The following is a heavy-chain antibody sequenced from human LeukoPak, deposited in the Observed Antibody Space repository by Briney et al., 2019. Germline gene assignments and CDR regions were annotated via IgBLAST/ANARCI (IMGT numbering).Heavy chain of an antibody. J-gene: IGHJ3*01. CDR1: GDTVSSNSAT. Sequence: SQTLSLTCVISGDTVSSNSATWNWIRQSPSRGLEWLGRTYYRSKWLNDFVVSMRGRITIKPDTSKNQFSLQLNSVTSEETAVYYCARDPAYSSGWTKNAFDVWGQGTMVTVSS. CDR2: TYYRSKWLN. D-gene: IGHD6-19*01. CDR3: ARDPAYSSGWTKNAFDV. V-gene: IGHV6-1*01.